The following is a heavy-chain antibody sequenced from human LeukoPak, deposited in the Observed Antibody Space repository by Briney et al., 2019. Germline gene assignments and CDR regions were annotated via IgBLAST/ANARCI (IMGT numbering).Heavy chain of an antibody. V-gene: IGHV3-7*01. CDR2: IKQDGSEK. J-gene: IGHJ4*02. CDR3: ARERGNCSGGSCYFNDY. CDR1: GFTFSSYW. D-gene: IGHD2-15*01. Sequence: PGGSLRLSCAASGFTFSSYWMSWVRQAPGKGLEWVANIKQDGSEKYYVDSVKGRFTISRDNAKNSLYLQMNSLRAEDTAVYYCARERGNCSGGSCYFNDYWGQGTLVTVSS.